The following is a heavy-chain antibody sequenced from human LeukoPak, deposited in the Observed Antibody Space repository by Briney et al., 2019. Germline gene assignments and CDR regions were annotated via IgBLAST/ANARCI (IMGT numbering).Heavy chain of an antibody. D-gene: IGHD6-19*01. J-gene: IGHJ4*02. CDR2: MNPNSGNT. V-gene: IGHV1-8*02. CDR3: ARARAAVAGTRIDY. CDR1: GYTFTGYY. Sequence: GASVKVSCKASGYTFTGYYMHWVRQAPGQGLEWMGWMNPNSGNTGYAQKFQGRVTMTRNTSISTAYMELSSLRSEDTAVYYCARARAAVAGTRIDYWGQGTLVTVSS.